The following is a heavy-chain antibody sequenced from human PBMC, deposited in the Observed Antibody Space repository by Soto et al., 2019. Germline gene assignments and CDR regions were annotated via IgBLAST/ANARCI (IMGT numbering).Heavy chain of an antibody. D-gene: IGHD2-15*01. J-gene: IGHJ4*02. Sequence: PSEALSLTCTVSGGSVISGRYYWSWIRQPPGKGLEWIGYIYYSGSTNYNPSLKSRVTVSVDTSKNRFSLSLHSVTAADTAMYYCATFMGSPFRISGFDNWGQGALVTVSS. CDR1: GGSVISGRYY. CDR2: IYYSGST. V-gene: IGHV4-61*01. CDR3: ATFMGSPFRISGFDN.